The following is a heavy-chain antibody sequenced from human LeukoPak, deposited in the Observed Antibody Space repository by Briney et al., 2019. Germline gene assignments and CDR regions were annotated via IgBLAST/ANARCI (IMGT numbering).Heavy chain of an antibody. J-gene: IGHJ4*02. CDR3: ARTYCAEDCSIRYFDY. V-gene: IGHV1-46*01. Sequence: ASVKVSCKASGYTFTSYYMHWVRQAPGQGLEWMGIINPSGGSTSYAQKFQGRVTLTRDKSTSTVYMELSSLTSDDTAVYYGARTYCAEDCSIRYFDYWGQGTLVTVSS. CDR1: GYTFTSYY. D-gene: IGHD2-21*02. CDR2: INPSGGST.